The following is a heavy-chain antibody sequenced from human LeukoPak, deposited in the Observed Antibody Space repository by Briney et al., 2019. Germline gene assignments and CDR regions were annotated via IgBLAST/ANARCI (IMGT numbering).Heavy chain of an antibody. CDR3: AKSGNPYDFLTS. J-gene: IGHJ4*02. CDR2: GSDVGGT. V-gene: IGHV4-34*01. CDR1: GASLNGHY. D-gene: IGHD3-9*01. Sequence: SETLSLTCAVYGASLNGHYWSWIRQPPGKGLEWIGEGSDVGGTKYNPSLKSRVTISADTSKNQFSLKLSSVTAADTAVYFCAKSGNPYDFLTSWAQEPLVTVSS.